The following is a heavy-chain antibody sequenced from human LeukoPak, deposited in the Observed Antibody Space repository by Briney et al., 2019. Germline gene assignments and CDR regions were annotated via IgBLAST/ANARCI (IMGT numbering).Heavy chain of an antibody. CDR1: GFTFSSYS. D-gene: IGHD3-16*01. V-gene: IGHV3-21*01. Sequence: PGGSLRLSCAASGFTFSSYSMNWVRQAPGKGLEWVFSINSDSSLMYYAESVKGRFTISRDNARNSLYLQMSSLRVEDTAVYYCIRDLFDDYSLDYWGQGALVTVSS. CDR3: IRDLFDDYSLDY. J-gene: IGHJ4*02. CDR2: INSDSSLM.